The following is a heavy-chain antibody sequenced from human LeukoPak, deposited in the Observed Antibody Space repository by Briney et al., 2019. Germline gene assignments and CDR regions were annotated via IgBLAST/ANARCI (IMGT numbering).Heavy chain of an antibody. CDR1: GFTFSSYG. V-gene: IGHV3-23*01. CDR2: VSGSGGST. J-gene: IGHJ3*02. D-gene: IGHD2-15*01. CDR3: AKGGSRRVLDDI. Sequence: GGSLRLSCAASGFTFSSYGMSWARQAPGKGVEWVSGVSGSGGSTYYAESVKGRFTISRDNSKNMIYLQINSLRAEDTALYYCAKGGSRRVLDDIWGQGTMVTVSS.